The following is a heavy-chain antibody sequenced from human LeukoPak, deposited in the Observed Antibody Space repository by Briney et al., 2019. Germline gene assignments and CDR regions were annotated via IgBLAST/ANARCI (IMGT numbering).Heavy chain of an antibody. CDR2: IYYSATT. D-gene: IGHD3-16*01. CDR3: ARGAHGYVGWFDS. V-gene: IGHV4-59*01. J-gene: IGHJ5*01. Sequence: SETLSLTCNVSGGSIRSDYWSWIRQSPGKGLEWIGYIYYSATTHYTPSLQSRVTISVDTSKNQLSLQTTSVTAADTAVYYCARGAHGYVGWFDSWGQGTLVTVSS. CDR1: GGSIRSDY.